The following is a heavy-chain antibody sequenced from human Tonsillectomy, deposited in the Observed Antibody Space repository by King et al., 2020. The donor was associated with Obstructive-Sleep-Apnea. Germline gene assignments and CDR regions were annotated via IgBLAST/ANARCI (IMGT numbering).Heavy chain of an antibody. V-gene: IGHV3-9*01. Sequence: VQLVESGGGLVQPGRSLRLSCAASGFIFDDYAMHWVRQAPGKGLEWVSGISWNSGSIGYADSVKGRFTITRDNAKNSLYLQMNSLRAEYTAFYYCAKDNSSGWYRGLDYWGQGTLVTVSS. CDR1: GFIFDDYA. D-gene: IGHD6-19*01. CDR2: ISWNSGSI. J-gene: IGHJ4*02. CDR3: AKDNSSGWYRGLDY.